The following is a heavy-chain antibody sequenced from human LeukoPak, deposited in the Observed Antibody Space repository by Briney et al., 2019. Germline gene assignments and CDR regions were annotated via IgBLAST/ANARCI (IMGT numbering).Heavy chain of an antibody. CDR1: GYTFTGYY. Sequence: GASVKVSCKASGYTFTGYYMHWVRQAPGQGLEWMEWINPNSGGTNYAQKFQGRVTMTRDTSISTAYMELSRLRSDDTAVYYCARDVYGSGSYYKPWGQGTLVTVSS. D-gene: IGHD3-10*01. V-gene: IGHV1-2*02. CDR2: INPNSGGT. J-gene: IGHJ5*02. CDR3: ARDVYGSGSYYKP.